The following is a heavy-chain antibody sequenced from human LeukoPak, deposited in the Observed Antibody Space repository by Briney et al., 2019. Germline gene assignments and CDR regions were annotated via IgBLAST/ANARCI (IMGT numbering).Heavy chain of an antibody. D-gene: IGHD6-13*01. CDR3: TRGAGSPYAFDI. CDR1: GFTFSSYA. V-gene: IGHV3-30*01. CDR2: ISYDGSNK. J-gene: IGHJ3*02. Sequence: GRSLRLSCAASGFTFSSYAMHWVRQAPGKGLEWVAVISYDGSNKYYADSVKGRFTISRDNSKNTLYLQMNSLRAEDTAVYYCTRGAGSPYAFDIWGQGTMVTVSS.